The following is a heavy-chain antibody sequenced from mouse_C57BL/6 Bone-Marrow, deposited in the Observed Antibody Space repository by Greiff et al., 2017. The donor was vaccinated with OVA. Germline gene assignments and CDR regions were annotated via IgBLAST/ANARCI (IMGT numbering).Heavy chain of an antibody. V-gene: IGHV1-50*01. CDR1: GYTFTSYW. Sequence: QVQLQQSGAELVKPGASVKLSCKASGYTFTSYWMQWVKQRPGQGLEWIGEIDPSDSYTNYNQKFKGKATLTVDTSSSTAYMQLSSLTSEDSAVYYCARFYYYGSSRGDFDYWGQGTTLTVSS. D-gene: IGHD1-1*01. CDR3: ARFYYYGSSRGDFDY. J-gene: IGHJ2*01. CDR2: IDPSDSYT.